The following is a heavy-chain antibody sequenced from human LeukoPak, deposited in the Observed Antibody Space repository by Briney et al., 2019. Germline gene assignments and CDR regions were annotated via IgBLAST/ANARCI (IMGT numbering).Heavy chain of an antibody. CDR1: GGSISSSSYY. V-gene: IGHV4-39*01. CDR2: IYYSGST. CDR3: ARRPRYSSSWDTFDY. D-gene: IGHD6-13*01. Sequence: TPSETLSLTCTVSGGSISSSSYYWGWIRQPPGKGLEWIGSIYYSGSTYYNPSLKSRFTISVDTSKNQFSLKLSSVTAADTAVYYCARRPRYSSSWDTFDYWGQGTLVTVSS. J-gene: IGHJ4*02.